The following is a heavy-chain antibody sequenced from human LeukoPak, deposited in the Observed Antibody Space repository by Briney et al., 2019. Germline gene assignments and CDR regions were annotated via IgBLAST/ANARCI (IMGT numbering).Heavy chain of an antibody. CDR2: INTYNGNT. Sequence: GASVKVSCKASGYMFTSYGISWVRQAPGQGLEWMGWINTYNGNTNYAQKLQGRVTMTTDTSTSTAYMELRSLRSDDTAVYYCARGYCSGGSCYNWFDPWGQGTLVTVSS. J-gene: IGHJ5*02. V-gene: IGHV1-18*01. D-gene: IGHD2-15*01. CDR3: ARGYCSGGSCYNWFDP. CDR1: GYMFTSYG.